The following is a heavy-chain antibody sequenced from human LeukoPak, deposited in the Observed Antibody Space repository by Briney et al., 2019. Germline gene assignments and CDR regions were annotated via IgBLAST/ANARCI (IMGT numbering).Heavy chain of an antibody. CDR2: IYYSGST. D-gene: IGHD4-17*01. V-gene: IGHV4-59*01. Sequence: SETLSLTCTVSGGSISSYYWSWIRQPPGKGLEWIWYIYYSGSTNYNPSLKSRVTISVDTSKNQFSLKLSSVTAADTAVYYCARANGDYEYYFDYWGQGTLVTVSS. CDR3: ARANGDYEYYFDY. CDR1: GGSISSYY. J-gene: IGHJ4*02.